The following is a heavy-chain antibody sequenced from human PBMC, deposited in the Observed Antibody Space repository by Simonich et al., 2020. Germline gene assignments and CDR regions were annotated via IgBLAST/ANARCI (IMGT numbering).Heavy chain of an antibody. Sequence: QVQLQESGPGLVKPSETLSLTCTVSGVSISSYSWSWIRQPPGKGLEWIGYNSYSVSTTYHPSLKGRVTISLDTSKHQFSLKLSSVTAADTAVYYCARGGLYFDYWGQGTLVTVSS. CDR1: GVSISSYS. J-gene: IGHJ4*02. CDR3: ARGGLYFDY. CDR2: NSYSVST. V-gene: IGHV4-59*01. D-gene: IGHD2-15*01.